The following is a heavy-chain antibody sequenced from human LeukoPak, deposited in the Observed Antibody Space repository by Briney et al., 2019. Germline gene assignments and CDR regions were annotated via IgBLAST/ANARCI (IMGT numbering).Heavy chain of an antibody. D-gene: IGHD3-9*01. CDR1: GFTFSSYS. Sequence: PGGSLRLSCAASGFTFSSYSMNWVRQAPGKGLEWVSSISSSSSYIYYADSVKGRFTISRDNAKNSLYLQMNSLRAEDTAVYYCARDPLDVLRYFDWPTNDAFDIWGQGTMVTVSS. V-gene: IGHV3-21*01. CDR2: ISSSSSYI. CDR3: ARDPLDVLRYFDWPTNDAFDI. J-gene: IGHJ3*02.